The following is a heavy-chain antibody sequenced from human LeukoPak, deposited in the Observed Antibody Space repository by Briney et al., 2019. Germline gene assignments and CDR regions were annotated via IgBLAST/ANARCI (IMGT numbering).Heavy chain of an antibody. V-gene: IGHV1-46*01. J-gene: IGHJ3*02. CDR2: INPSGGST. CDR3: ARDLYYYDSSGYYRGNAFDI. D-gene: IGHD3-22*01. Sequence: GASVKVSCKAYGYTFTSYYMHWVRQAPGQGLEWMGIINPSGGSTSYAQKFQGRVTMTRDMSTSTVYMELSSLRSEDTAVYYCARDLYYYDSSGYYRGNAFDIWGQGTMVTVSS. CDR1: GYTFTSYY.